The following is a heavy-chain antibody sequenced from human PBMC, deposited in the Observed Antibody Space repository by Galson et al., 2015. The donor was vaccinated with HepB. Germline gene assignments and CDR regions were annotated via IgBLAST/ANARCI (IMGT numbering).Heavy chain of an antibody. V-gene: IGHV4-59*08. D-gene: IGHD3-22*01. CDR2: IYYSGST. CDR3: ARREVYYYDT. J-gene: IGHJ5*02. Sequence: SETLSLTCTVSGGSISSYYWSWIRQPPGKGLEWIGYIYYSGSTNYNPSLKSRVTISIDTSKNQFSLKLSSVTAADTAVYYCARREVYYYDTWGQGILVTVSS. CDR1: GGSISSYY.